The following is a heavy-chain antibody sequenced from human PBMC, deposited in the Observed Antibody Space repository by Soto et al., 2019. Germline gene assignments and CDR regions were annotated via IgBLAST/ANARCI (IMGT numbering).Heavy chain of an antibody. J-gene: IGHJ4*02. CDR1: GFSLTTSGVG. D-gene: IGHD3-3*01. CDR2: IYWDDDK. Sequence: QITLNESGPTVVRPTETLTLTCRFSGFSLTTSGVGVGWIRQSPGKAPEWLARIYWDDDKRYSASLKSRLTITKDTSKNQVVLTVSDLDPTDTATYYCAHRVLRTVFGLVTTTAIDFDFWGQGTPVAVSS. V-gene: IGHV2-5*02. CDR3: AHRVLRTVFGLVTTTAIDFDF.